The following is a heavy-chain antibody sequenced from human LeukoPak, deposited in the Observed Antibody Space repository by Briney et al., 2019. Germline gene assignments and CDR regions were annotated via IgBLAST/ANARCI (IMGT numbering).Heavy chain of an antibody. CDR3: ARDRVTTFSGARLWVDYYYGMDA. V-gene: IGHV3-23*01. Sequence: GGSLRLSCAASGFTFRSYALNWVRPAPGKGLVWVSAITGTGSGTYYADSVKGRFTVSRDSSKKTLYLEMKSLRAEDTAVYYCARDRVTTFSGARLWVDYYYGMDAWGQGTTVTVSS. J-gene: IGHJ6*02. CDR1: GFTFRSYA. CDR2: ITGTGSGT. D-gene: IGHD2-21*02.